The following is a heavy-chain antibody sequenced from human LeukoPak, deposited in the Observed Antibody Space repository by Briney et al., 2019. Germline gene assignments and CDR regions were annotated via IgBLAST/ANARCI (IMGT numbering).Heavy chain of an antibody. CDR1: GFTFSSYA. CDR3: ARDWPSEWQHLPDYDAVDI. D-gene: IGHD6-13*01. J-gene: IGHJ3*02. Sequence: GGSLRLSCAASGFTFSSYAMSWVRHPPGKGLNWVSSISGSGGNTFYADSVKGRFTISRDNSKNTLYLQMNSLRAEDTAVYYCARDWPSEWQHLPDYDAVDIWGQGTMVTASS. CDR2: ISGSGGNT. V-gene: IGHV3-23*01.